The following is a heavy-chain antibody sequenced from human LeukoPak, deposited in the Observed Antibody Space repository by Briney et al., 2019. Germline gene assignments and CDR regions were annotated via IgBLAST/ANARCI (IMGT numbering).Heavy chain of an antibody. V-gene: IGHV1-8*01. J-gene: IGHJ4*02. CDR3: ARSVYSGYEHLDY. Sequence: ASVKVSCKASGYTFTSYDINWVRQATGQGLEWMGWMNPNSGNTGYAQKFRGRVTMTGNTSISTAYMELSSLRSEDTAVYYCARSVYSGYEHLDYWGQGTLVTVSS. CDR1: GYTFTSYD. CDR2: MNPNSGNT. D-gene: IGHD5-12*01.